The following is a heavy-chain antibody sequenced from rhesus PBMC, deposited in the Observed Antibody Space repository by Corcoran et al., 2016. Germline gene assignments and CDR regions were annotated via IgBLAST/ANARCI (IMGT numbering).Heavy chain of an antibody. D-gene: IGHD1-44*02. J-gene: IGHJ4*01. Sequence: QVQLQQWGEGLVKPSETLSLTCAVYGGSVSGYWWGWIRQPPEKGLEWVGRIRSGGNTDYTPSLKSRVTISKDASKSQFALKLSSVTAADTAVYYCARDGYSGSGFDYWGQGVLVTVSS. CDR3: ARDGYSGSGFDY. CDR2: IRSGGNT. CDR1: GGSVSGYW. V-gene: IGHV4-160*01.